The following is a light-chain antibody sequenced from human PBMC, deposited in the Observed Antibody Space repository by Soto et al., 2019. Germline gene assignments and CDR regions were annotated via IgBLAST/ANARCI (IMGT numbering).Light chain of an antibody. Sequence: QSALTQPASVSGSPGQSITISCTGTSRFVGSYNIVSWYQHRPGKAPKLVIYEVTNRPSGVSNRFSGSKSGYTASLTISGLQAEDEADYYCSSYTSTSTPIFGGGTKLTVL. CDR3: SSYTSTSTPI. J-gene: IGLJ2*01. CDR1: SRFVGSYNI. V-gene: IGLV2-14*02. CDR2: EVT.